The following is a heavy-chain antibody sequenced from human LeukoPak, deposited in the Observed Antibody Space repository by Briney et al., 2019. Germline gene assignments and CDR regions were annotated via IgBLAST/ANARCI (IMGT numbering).Heavy chain of an antibody. CDR1: GFTFSSYG. CDR3: AKGPRGIVVVVYFDY. CDR2: IWYDGSNK. J-gene: IGHJ4*02. V-gene: IGHV3-30*02. D-gene: IGHD3-22*01. Sequence: GGSLRLSCAASGFTFSSYGMHWVRQAPGKGLEWVAVIWYDGSNKYYADSVKGRFTISRDNSKNTLYLQMNSLRAEDTAVYYCAKGPRGIVVVVYFDYWGQGTLVTVSS.